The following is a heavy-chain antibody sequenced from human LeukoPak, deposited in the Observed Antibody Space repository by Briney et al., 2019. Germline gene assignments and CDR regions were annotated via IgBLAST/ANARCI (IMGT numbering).Heavy chain of an antibody. D-gene: IGHD4-11*01. CDR3: ARHLRTTFDY. CDR1: GYTFTSND. J-gene: IGHJ4*02. V-gene: IGHV1-8*03. CDR2: INPNSGDS. Sequence: ASVKVSCKASGYTFTSNDINWVRQAPGQGPEWMGWINPNSGDSGYAQKFRGRVTITRDTSISTAYMELSSLRSDDTAVYYCARHLRTTFDYWGQGTLVTVSS.